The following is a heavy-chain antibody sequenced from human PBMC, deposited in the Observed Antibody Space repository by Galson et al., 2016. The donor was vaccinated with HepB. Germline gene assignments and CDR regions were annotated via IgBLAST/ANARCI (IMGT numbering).Heavy chain of an antibody. D-gene: IGHD2-15*01. V-gene: IGHV3-30*03. Sequence: SLRLSCAASGFSFSTYAMHWVRQAPGKGLEWVALISYDGSYSSYADSVKGRFTASRDNANNMLYLQMNSLRVEDTAVYYCLSLVVGDFWGQGALVTVSS. CDR1: GFSFSTYA. J-gene: IGHJ4*02. CDR3: LSLVVGDF. CDR2: ISYDGSYS.